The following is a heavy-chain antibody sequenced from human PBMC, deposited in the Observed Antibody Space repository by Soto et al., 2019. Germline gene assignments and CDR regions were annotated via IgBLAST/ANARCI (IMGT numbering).Heavy chain of an antibody. D-gene: IGHD2-2*01. CDR2: IIPIFGTA. J-gene: IGHJ5*02. Sequence: QRLEWMGGIIPIFGTANYAQKFQGRVTITADESTSTAYMELSSLRSEDTAVYYCATIVLVPAAINLFAPWGQGTLVTGTS. V-gene: IGHV1-69*01. CDR3: ATIVLVPAAINLFAP.